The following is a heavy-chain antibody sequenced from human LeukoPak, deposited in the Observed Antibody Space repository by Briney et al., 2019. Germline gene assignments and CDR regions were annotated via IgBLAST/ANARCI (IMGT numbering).Heavy chain of an antibody. V-gene: IGHV4-31*03. CDR2: IYYSGST. J-gene: IGHJ4*02. CDR3: AREPGGEDYGVDY. CDR1: GGSISSGGYY. Sequence: SETLSLTCTVSGGSISSGGYYWSWIRQHPGKGLEWIGYIYYSGSTYYNPSLKSRVTISVDTSKNQFSLKLSSVTAADTAVYYCAREPGGEDYGVDYWGQGTLVTVSS. D-gene: IGHD4-17*01.